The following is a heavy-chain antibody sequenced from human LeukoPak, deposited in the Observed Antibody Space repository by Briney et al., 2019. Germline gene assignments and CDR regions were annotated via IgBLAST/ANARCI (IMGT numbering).Heavy chain of an antibody. CDR2: INTNTGNP. CDR3: ARDSHYYGSGNYWLRGFDP. J-gene: IGHJ5*02. Sequence: GASVKVSCKASGYTFTNYAINWVQQAPGQGLEWMGWINTNTGNPTYAQGFTGRFVFSLDTSVSTAYLQISSLKAEDTAVYFCARDSHYYGSGNYWLRGFDPWGQGTLVTVSS. V-gene: IGHV7-4-1*02. D-gene: IGHD3-10*01. CDR1: GYTFTNYA.